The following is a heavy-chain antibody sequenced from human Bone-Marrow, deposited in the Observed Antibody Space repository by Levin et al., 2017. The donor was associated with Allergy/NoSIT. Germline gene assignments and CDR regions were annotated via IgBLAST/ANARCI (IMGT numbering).Heavy chain of an antibody. CDR3: VRGYCIGGSCSAYELDV. V-gene: IGHV5-51*01. J-gene: IGHJ6*02. Sequence: GESLKISCKGSGYSFTSHWIGWVRQMPGRGLEWVAIMYPGDSHTGYSPSLQGQVTISVDNSISTAYLQWSSLKASDTAMYYCVRGYCIGGSCSAYELDVWGQGTTVTVS. D-gene: IGHD2-15*01. CDR2: MYPGDSHT. CDR1: GYSFTSHW.